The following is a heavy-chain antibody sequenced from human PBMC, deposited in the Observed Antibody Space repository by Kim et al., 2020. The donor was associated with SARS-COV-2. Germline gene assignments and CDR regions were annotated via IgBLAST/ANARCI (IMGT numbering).Heavy chain of an antibody. Sequence: ASVKVSCKASGYTFTGYYMHWVRQAPGQGLEWMGRINPNSGGTNYAQKFQGRVTMTRDTSISTAYMELSTLRSDDTAVYYCALSGPYDFWSGYYLAGFSDYWGQGTLVTVSS. J-gene: IGHJ4*02. CDR3: ALSGPYDFWSGYYLAGFSDY. D-gene: IGHD3-3*01. CDR2: INPNSGGT. CDR1: GYTFTGYY. V-gene: IGHV1-2*06.